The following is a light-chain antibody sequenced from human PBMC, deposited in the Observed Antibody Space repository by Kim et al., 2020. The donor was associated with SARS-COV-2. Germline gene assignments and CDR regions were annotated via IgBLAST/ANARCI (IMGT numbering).Light chain of an antibody. CDR3: QQRSDWPT. CDR1: QSVSSY. V-gene: IGKV3-11*01. J-gene: IGKJ5*01. CDR2: DAS. Sequence: EIVLTQSPAPLSLSPGERATLSCRASQSVSSYLAWYQHKPGQAPRLLIYDASNRATGIPARFSGSGSGTDFTLTISSLEPEDFAVYYCQQRSDWPTFGQGTRLEIK.